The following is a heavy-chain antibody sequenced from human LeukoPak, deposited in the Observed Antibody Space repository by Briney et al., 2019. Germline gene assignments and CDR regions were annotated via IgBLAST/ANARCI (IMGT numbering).Heavy chain of an antibody. Sequence: AGGSLSLSCAASGFTFSSYWMHWVRQAPGKGLVWVSHINSDGISTGYVDSVKGRFIISRDNAKNTLYLQMNSLRAEDTAVYYCARDPYSSTWSYGMDVWGQGTTVTVSS. CDR2: INSDGIST. D-gene: IGHD6-6*01. CDR1: GFTFSSYW. J-gene: IGHJ6*02. CDR3: ARDPYSSTWSYGMDV. V-gene: IGHV3-74*01.